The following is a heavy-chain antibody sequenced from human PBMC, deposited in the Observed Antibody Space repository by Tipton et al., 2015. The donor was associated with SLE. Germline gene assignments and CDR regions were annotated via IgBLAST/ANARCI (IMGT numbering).Heavy chain of an antibody. J-gene: IGHJ4*02. Sequence: LRLSCTVSGGSISSSSYYWGWIRQPPGKGLEWIGSIYYSGSTYYNPSLKSRVTISVDTSKNQFSLKLSSVTAADTAVYYCARDGGDYWGQGTLVTVSS. CDR3: ARDGGDY. CDR2: IYYSGST. D-gene: IGHD3-16*01. V-gene: IGHV4-39*07. CDR1: GGSISSSSYY.